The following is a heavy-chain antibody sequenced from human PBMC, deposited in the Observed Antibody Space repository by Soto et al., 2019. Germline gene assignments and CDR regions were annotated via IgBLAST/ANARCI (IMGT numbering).Heavy chain of an antibody. J-gene: IGHJ4*02. V-gene: IGHV3-33*01. CDR2: IWYDGSSQ. CDR1: GFTFSKYG. CDR3: ARDAIDSVFDC. Sequence: QVLLVESGGGVVQPGMSLRLSCAASGFTFSKYGIHWVRQAPGKGLEWVGFIWYDGSSQYYADSVKGRFTISRDNSKNPVSLQMNRLRVEDTAVYYCARDAIDSVFDCWCQGTLVSVSS.